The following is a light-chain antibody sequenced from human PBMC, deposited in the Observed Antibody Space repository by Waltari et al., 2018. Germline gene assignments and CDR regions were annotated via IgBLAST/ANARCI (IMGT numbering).Light chain of an antibody. CDR2: DVF. CDR3: CSYAGTYRWV. CDR1: ISNVGTFNY. Sequence: QSALTQPRSVSGSPGHSVTISCTGTISNVGTFNYVSWYQQLPGKAPKLMIADVFKRPSGVPDRFSGSKSGYTASLTISGLQAEDEADYYCCSYAGTYRWVFGGGTKVTVL. J-gene: IGLJ3*02. V-gene: IGLV2-11*01.